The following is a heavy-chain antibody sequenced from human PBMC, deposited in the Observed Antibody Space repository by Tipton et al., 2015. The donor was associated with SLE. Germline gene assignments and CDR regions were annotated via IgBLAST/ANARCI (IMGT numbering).Heavy chain of an antibody. D-gene: IGHD5-24*01. Sequence: TLSLTCTVSGGSISDNNYYWGWIRQPPGKGLEWIGNIHYSGSKFDNQSLRSRVTISLDTSKNQFSLRLTSVTAADTAVYYCATRRSRWLQLGYFDLWGRGTLVTVSS. CDR2: IHYSGSK. J-gene: IGHJ2*01. CDR3: ATRRSRWLQLGYFDL. V-gene: IGHV4-39*07. CDR1: GGSISDNNYY.